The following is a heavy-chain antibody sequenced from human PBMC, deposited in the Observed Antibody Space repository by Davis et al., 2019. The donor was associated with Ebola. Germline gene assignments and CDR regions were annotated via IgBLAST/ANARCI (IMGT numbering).Heavy chain of an antibody. J-gene: IGHJ3*02. V-gene: IGHV3-23*01. CDR2: LGTSADT. CDR1: GFTFSSPW. Sequence: GESLKISCAASGFTFSSPWMSWVRQAPGKGLERVSTLGTSADTYYADSVKGRFTISRDNSKNTLYLQINGLRVEDTAIYYCAKDTSNIWFDMWGQGTMVTVSS. CDR3: AKDTSNIWFDM. D-gene: IGHD2-2*01.